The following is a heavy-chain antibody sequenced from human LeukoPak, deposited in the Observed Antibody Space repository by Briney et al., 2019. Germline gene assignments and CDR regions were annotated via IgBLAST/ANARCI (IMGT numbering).Heavy chain of an antibody. CDR2: ISYSGST. CDR3: ARRRTTVGTFDY. CDR1: GGSISISNHY. J-gene: IGHJ4*02. D-gene: IGHD4-23*01. Sequence: SETLSLTCTVSGGSISISNHYWGWIRQPPGKGLEWIGGISYSGSTYYNPTLKSRVTISVDTSKNQFSLKMNSVTAADTAVYYCARRRTTVGTFDYWGQGTLVTVSS. V-gene: IGHV4-39*01.